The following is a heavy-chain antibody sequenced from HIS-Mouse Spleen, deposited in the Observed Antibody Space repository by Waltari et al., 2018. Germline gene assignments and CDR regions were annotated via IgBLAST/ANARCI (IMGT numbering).Heavy chain of an antibody. CDR2: IYYSGSN. D-gene: IGHD6-13*01. CDR1: GGSISSSSYY. CDR3: AREIPYSSSWYDWYFDL. V-gene: IGHV4-39*07. Sequence: QLQLQESGPGLVKPSETLSLTCTVSGGSISSSSYYWGWIRQPPGKGVEWIGGIYYSGSNYDNPARKSGVNISVDTSKNQVALKLSSVTAADTAVYYCAREIPYSSSWYDWYFDLWGRGTLVTVSS. J-gene: IGHJ2*01.